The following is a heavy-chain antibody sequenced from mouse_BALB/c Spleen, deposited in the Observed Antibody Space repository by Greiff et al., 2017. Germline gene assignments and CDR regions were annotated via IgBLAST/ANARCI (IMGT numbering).Heavy chain of an antibody. J-gene: IGHJ3*01. CDR1: GYTFTNYW. CDR2: IYPGGGYT. CDR3: AREGPSTMITTRPFAY. D-gene: IGHD2-4*01. V-gene: IGHV1-63*02. Sequence: QVQLQQSGAELVRPGTSVKISCKASGYTFTNYWLGWVKQRPGHGLEWIGDIYPGGGYTNYNEKFKGKATLTADTSSSTAYMQLSSLTSEDSAVYFCAREGPSTMITTRPFAYWGQGTLVTVSA.